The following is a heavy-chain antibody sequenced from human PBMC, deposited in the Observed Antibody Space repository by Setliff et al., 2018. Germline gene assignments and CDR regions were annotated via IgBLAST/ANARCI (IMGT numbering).Heavy chain of an antibody. Sequence: LSLTCTVSGASITNINYYWGLIRQPPGKGLEWIGSIFYSGRTFYNPSLKSRVTISVDTSKNQFSLALSSVTAADTAVYYCARLPNYVWGSPVDYWGQGTLVTVSS. CDR3: ARLPNYVWGSPVDY. CDR2: IFYSGRT. J-gene: IGHJ4*02. CDR1: GASITNINYY. V-gene: IGHV4-39*01. D-gene: IGHD3-16*01.